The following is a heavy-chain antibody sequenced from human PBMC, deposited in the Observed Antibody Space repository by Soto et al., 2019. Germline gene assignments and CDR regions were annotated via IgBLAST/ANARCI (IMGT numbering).Heavy chain of an antibody. Sequence: EASVKVSCKASGYTFTGYYMHWVRQAPGQGLEWMGWMNPNSGGTNYAQKFQGWVTMTRDTSISTAYMELSRLRSDDTAVYYCARCQYYYGSGCYRIYFDYWGQVTLLTVSS. CDR1: GYTFTGYY. D-gene: IGHD3-10*01. CDR2: MNPNSGGT. V-gene: IGHV1-2*04. CDR3: ARCQYYYGSGCYRIYFDY. J-gene: IGHJ4*02.